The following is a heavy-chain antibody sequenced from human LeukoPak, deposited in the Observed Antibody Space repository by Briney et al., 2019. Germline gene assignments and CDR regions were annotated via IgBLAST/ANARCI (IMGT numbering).Heavy chain of an antibody. CDR1: GFTFSNYG. CDR2: ISYDGTYK. J-gene: IGHJ4*02. Sequence: GGSLRLSCAASGFTFSNYGMSWVRQAPDRGLEWVAVISYDGTYKYYTDSVKGRFTISRDNSKNTLFLQMNSLRAEDTAVYYCATIVSDSSGWYHFDHWGQGALVTVSS. D-gene: IGHD6-19*01. CDR3: ATIVSDSSGWYHFDH. V-gene: IGHV3-30*03.